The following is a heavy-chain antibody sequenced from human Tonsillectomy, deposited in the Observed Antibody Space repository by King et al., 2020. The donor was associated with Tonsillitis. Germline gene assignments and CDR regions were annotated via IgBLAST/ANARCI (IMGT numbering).Heavy chain of an antibody. J-gene: IGHJ4*02. CDR3: ASQRYYWKWGGR. CDR2: ISSGGRTI. CDR1: GFTFSNYD. Sequence: VQLVESGGGLVQPGGSLRLSCAVSGFTFSNYDMNWFRQAPGKGLEWISFISSGGRTIYYADSAKGRFTVSRDNANNSLYLQLNSLRADDTAIYYCASQRYYWKWGGRWGQGTLVTVSS. D-gene: IGHD1-20*01. V-gene: IGHV3-48*03.